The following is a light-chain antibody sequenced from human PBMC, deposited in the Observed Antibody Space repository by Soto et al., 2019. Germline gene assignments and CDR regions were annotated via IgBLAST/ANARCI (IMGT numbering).Light chain of an antibody. V-gene: IGLV2-14*01. CDR2: EVS. J-gene: IGLJ1*01. CDR3: YSYTSSRAYV. Sequence: QSALTQPASVSGSPGQSITISCTGTSSDVGGYNYVSWYQQQAGKAPKLIIHEVSNRPSGVSNRFSGSKSGNTASLTISGLQDEDEADYYCYSYTSSRAYVFGSGTKLTVL. CDR1: SSDVGGYNY.